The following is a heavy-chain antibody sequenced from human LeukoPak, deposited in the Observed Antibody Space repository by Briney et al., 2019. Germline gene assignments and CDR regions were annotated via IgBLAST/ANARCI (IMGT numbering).Heavy chain of an antibody. CDR3: ARGGLSTPEDY. J-gene: IGHJ4*02. D-gene: IGHD2-2*01. Sequence: GGSLRLSCAASGFTFSSYSMTWVRQAPGKGLEWVSFISSSNSTIYYADSVKGRFTISRDNAKDSLYLQMNSLRAEDTALYYCARGGLSTPEDYWGQGTLVTVSS. V-gene: IGHV3-48*04. CDR1: GFTFSSYS. CDR2: ISSSNSTI.